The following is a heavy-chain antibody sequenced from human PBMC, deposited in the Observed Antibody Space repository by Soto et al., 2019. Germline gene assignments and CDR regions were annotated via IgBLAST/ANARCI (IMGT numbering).Heavy chain of an antibody. Sequence: PSETLSLTCAVSGYSISSGYYWGWIRQPPGKGLEWIGSIYHSGSTNYNPSLKSRVTISVDRSKNQFSLKLSSVTAADTAVYYCASNVLLWFGEYGYYGMDVWGQGTTVTVSS. CDR3: ASNVLLWFGEYGYYGMDV. CDR1: GYSISSGYY. CDR2: IYHSGST. J-gene: IGHJ6*02. D-gene: IGHD3-10*01. V-gene: IGHV4-38-2*01.